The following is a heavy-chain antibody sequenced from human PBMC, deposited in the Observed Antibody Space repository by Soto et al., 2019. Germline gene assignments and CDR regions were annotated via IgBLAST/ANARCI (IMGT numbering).Heavy chain of an antibody. CDR2: ISAYSDYT. CDR1: GYTFTDHG. V-gene: IGHV1-18*01. D-gene: IGHD3-16*01. CDR3: AKDRPRLTQNFVDVY. J-gene: IGHJ4*02. Sequence: QIQLVQSGAEVKKPGASVKVSCKASGYTFTDHGISWVRQAPGQGLEGMGWISAYSDYTAYAQKFQGRVTMTTDKATTTAYMELRLLTSDDTAVYYCAKDRPRLTQNFVDVYWGQGTLVTVSS.